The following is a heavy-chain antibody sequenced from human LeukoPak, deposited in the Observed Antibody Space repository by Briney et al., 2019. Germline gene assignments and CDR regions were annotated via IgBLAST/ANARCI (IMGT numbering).Heavy chain of an antibody. CDR3: ARVMGSGWTGFDY. Sequence: SETLSLTCTVSGGSISSYYWSWIRQPPGKGLEWIGYIYYSGSTNYNPSLKSRVTISVDTSKNQFSLKLSSVTAADTAVYYFARVMGSGWTGFDYWGQGTLVTVSS. CDR2: IYYSGST. V-gene: IGHV4-59*01. J-gene: IGHJ4*02. D-gene: IGHD6-19*01. CDR1: GGSISSYY.